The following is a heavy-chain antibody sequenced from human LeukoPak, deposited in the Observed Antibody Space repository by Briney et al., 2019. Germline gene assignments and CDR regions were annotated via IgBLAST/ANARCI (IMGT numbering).Heavy chain of an antibody. D-gene: IGHD4-11*01. Sequence: GASVKVSCKASGYTFTSYDISWLRQAPAQGLEWMGWISAYNGNTNYAQKLQGRVTMTTDTSTSTACMEPRSLRSDDTAVYYCARAWGSYSNYFDYWGQGTLVTVSS. CDR1: GYTFTSYD. CDR2: ISAYNGNT. V-gene: IGHV1-18*01. CDR3: ARAWGSYSNYFDY. J-gene: IGHJ4*02.